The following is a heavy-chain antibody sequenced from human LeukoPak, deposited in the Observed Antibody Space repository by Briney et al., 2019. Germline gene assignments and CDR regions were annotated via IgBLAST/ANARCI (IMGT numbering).Heavy chain of an antibody. D-gene: IGHD3-10*01. CDR3: ARDSLWFGEFERFDY. J-gene: IGHJ4*02. CDR1: GFTFSSYA. CDR2: ISYDGSNK. Sequence: GGSLRLSCAASGFTFSSYAMHWVRQAPGKGLEWVAVISYDGSNKYYADSVKGRFTISRDNSKNTLYLQMNSLRAEDTAVYYCARDSLWFGEFERFDYWGQGTLVTVS. V-gene: IGHV3-30-3*01.